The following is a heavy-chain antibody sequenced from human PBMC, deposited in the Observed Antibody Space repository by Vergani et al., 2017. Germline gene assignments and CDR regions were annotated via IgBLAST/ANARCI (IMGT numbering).Heavy chain of an antibody. V-gene: IGHV3-11*04. CDR3: ARYRGSTAN. J-gene: IGHJ4*02. CDR2: ISSSGTIV. CDR1: GFTFSDSY. Sequence: QVQLVESGGGLVKPGGSLRLSCAASGFTFSDSYMRWVRQAPGMGLEWVSYISSSGTIVYYADSVKGRFTISRDKAKNSLYLQMNSLRAEDTAVYYCARYRGSTANWGQGTLVTVSS. D-gene: IGHD3-10*01.